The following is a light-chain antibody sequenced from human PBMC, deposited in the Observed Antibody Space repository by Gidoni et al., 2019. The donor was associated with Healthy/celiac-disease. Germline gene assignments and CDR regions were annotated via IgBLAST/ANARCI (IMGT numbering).Light chain of an antibody. CDR1: KLGDKY. CDR2: QDS. Sequence: SYELTQPPSVSVSPGQTDSITCSGDKLGDKYACWYQQKPGQSPVLVIYQDSKRPSGIPERFSGSNSGNTATLTINGTQAMDEADYYCQAWDISTHVVFGGGTKLTV. J-gene: IGLJ2*01. CDR3: QAWDISTHVV. V-gene: IGLV3-1*01.